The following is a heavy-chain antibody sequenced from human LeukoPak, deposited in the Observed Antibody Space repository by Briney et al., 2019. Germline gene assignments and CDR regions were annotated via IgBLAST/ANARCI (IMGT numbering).Heavy chain of an antibody. CDR3: ARIKAPTQFDP. CDR2: IYTSGST. CDR1: GGSISSGSYY. V-gene: IGHV4-61*02. J-gene: IGHJ5*02. Sequence: SETLSLTCTVSGGSISSGSYYWSWIRQPAGKGLEWIGRIYTSGSTNYNPSLKSRVTISVDTSKNQFSLKLSSVTAADTAVYYCARIKAPTQFDPWGQGTLVTVSS.